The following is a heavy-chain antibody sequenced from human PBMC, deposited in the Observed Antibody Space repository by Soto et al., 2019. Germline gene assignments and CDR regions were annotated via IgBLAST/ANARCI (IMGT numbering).Heavy chain of an antibody. CDR1: GGFIDNSHSF. D-gene: IGHD3-22*01. V-gene: IGHV4-39*01. CDR2: VYYTGGA. Sequence: PSETLSLTCDISGGFIDNSHSFWGWVRHPPGKGLEFIGSVYYTGGAYYNTSLKSRVTVSVDTSKNQLSLRVNSVTAADSAVYYCRRVVEAASRHTDFDSWRQGILVTVSS. J-gene: IGHJ4*02. CDR3: RRVVEAASRHTDFDS.